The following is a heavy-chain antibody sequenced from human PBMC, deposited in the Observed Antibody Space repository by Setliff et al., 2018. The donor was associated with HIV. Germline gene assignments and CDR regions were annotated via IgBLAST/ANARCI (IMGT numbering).Heavy chain of an antibody. CDR3: ARALSYGSGTYSAAGF. CDR1: RYTFTNYA. CDR2: INASNGNT. J-gene: IGHJ4*02. Sequence: GASVKVSCKASRYTFTNYAIHWVRQAPGQGLEWMGWINASNGNTESSKKFQGRVTITRETSATTAYMELSSLTPEDTAIYFCARALSYGSGTYSAAGFWGQGTLVTVSS. D-gene: IGHD3-10*01. V-gene: IGHV1-3*01.